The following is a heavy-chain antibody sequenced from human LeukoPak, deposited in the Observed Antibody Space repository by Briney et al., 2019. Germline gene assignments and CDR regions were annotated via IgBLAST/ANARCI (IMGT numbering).Heavy chain of an antibody. CDR2: INPNSGGT. D-gene: IGHD6-13*01. V-gene: IGHV1-2*02. Sequence: ASVQVSRKASGYTFTGYYMHWVRQAPAQGLEWMGWINPNSGGTKYAHKFQGRVTMTRDTFISTAYMELSRLRSDDTAVYYCARDTGRVEYSSSWHFDYWGQGTLVTVSS. CDR3: ARDTGRVEYSSSWHFDY. J-gene: IGHJ4*02. CDR1: GYTFTGYY.